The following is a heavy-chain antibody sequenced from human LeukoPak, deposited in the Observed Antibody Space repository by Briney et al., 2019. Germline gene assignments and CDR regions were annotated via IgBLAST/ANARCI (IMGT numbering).Heavy chain of an antibody. Sequence: PSETLSLTCTVSGGSISSSTYTWGWIRQPPGKGLEWIATVYNSASTYFNPSLKSRATISADTSKNQFYLTLRFVTAADTAVFYCARGYYGSGSYYPNYYYYYYMDVWGKGTTVTISS. J-gene: IGHJ6*03. CDR3: ARGYYGSGSYYPNYYYYYYMDV. D-gene: IGHD3-10*01. V-gene: IGHV4-39*07. CDR1: GGSISSSTYT. CDR2: VYNSAST.